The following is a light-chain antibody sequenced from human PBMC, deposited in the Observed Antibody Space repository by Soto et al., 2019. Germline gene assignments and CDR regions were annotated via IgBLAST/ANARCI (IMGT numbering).Light chain of an antibody. V-gene: IGKV3-15*01. Sequence: EIVMTQSPATLSVSPGERATLSCRASQSVSSNLAWYQQKPGQAPRLLIYGASTRATGIPARFSGSGSGTEFTHTISSLQSEDFAVYYCQQYINWPRTFGQGTKVEIK. CDR1: QSVSSN. J-gene: IGKJ1*01. CDR3: QQYINWPRT. CDR2: GAS.